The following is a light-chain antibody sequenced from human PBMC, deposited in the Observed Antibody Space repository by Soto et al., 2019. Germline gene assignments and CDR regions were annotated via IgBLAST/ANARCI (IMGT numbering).Light chain of an antibody. CDR2: HVS. Sequence: QSVLTQPRSVSGSPGQSVTISCTGPSGYIGDYVSWYQQHPGKAPKLMIYHVSQRPSGVPDRFSGSKSDNAASLTISGLQTDDEADYYCCTDVGTYKVFANGTKVTVL. CDR3: CTDVGTYKV. V-gene: IGLV2-11*01. J-gene: IGLJ1*01. CDR1: SGYIGDY.